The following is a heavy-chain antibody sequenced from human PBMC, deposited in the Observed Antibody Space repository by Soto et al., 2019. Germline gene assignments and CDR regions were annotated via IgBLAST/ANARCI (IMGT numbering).Heavy chain of an antibody. D-gene: IGHD4-17*01. Sequence: QVQLVESGGGVVQPGGSLRLSCTASGFTFTTFGIHWVRQAPGKGLEWVALISYDGHNIYYSDSVKGRFTISRDNYKNTLFLQMNSLRAEDTAVYYCAKDLQAYGDYNYYYYGMDVWGQGTTVSVSS. CDR2: ISYDGHNI. J-gene: IGHJ6*02. CDR1: GFTFTTFG. V-gene: IGHV3-30*18. CDR3: AKDLQAYGDYNYYYYGMDV.